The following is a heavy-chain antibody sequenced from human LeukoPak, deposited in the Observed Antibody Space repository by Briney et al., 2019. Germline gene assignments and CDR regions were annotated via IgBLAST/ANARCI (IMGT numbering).Heavy chain of an antibody. V-gene: IGHV4-59*01. Sequence: SETLSLTCTVSGGSISSYYWSWIRQPPGKGLEWIGYICYCGSTNYNPPLKSRVTISVDTSKNQFYLKLSSVTAADTAVYYCARWRTYCSGGSCYGRHYYYYYGMDVWGQGTTVTVSS. D-gene: IGHD2-15*01. CDR2: ICYCGST. J-gene: IGHJ6*02. CDR3: ARWRTYCSGGSCYGRHYYYYYGMDV. CDR1: GGSISSYY.